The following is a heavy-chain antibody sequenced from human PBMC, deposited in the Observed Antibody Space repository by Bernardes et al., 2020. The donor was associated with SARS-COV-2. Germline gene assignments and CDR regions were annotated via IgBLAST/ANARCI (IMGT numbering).Heavy chain of an antibody. CDR3: AKEPEQRRITMIVVVP. V-gene: IGHV3-23*01. Sequence: GGSLRLTCAASGLNFSSYAMSWVRQASGKGLEWVPAIRGSGGSTYYADSVKGRFTISRDNSKNTLYLQMNSLRAEDTAVYYCAKEPEQRRITMIVVVPWGQGTLVTVSS. J-gene: IGHJ5*02. D-gene: IGHD3-22*01. CDR1: GLNFSSYA. CDR2: IRGSGGST.